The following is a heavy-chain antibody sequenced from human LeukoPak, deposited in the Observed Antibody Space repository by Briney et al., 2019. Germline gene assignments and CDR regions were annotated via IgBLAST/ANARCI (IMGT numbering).Heavy chain of an antibody. CDR2: INGGGGST. CDR3: ARGYYGSGSYYKLDY. Sequence: GGSLRLSCAPSGLTLRSYSTHCVPHAPRKGLVCVSRINGGGGSTSYADSVKGRFIISRDNAKNTLYLQMNSLRGEDTAVYYCARGYYGSGSYYKLDYWGEGRLVTVSS. CDR1: GLTLRSYS. V-gene: IGHV3-74*01. D-gene: IGHD3-10*01. J-gene: IGHJ4*02.